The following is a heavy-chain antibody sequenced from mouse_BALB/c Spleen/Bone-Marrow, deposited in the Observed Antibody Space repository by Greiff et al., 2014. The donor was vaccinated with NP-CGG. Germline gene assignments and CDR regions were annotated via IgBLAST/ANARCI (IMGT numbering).Heavy chain of an antibody. J-gene: IGHJ2*01. Sequence: VMLVESGAELVRPGSSVKISCKASGYAFSGYWMNWVKQRPGQGLEWIGQIYPGDGDTVYNGKFKGKATLTADKSSSTAYMQLSSLTSEDSAVYFCARGGISVDYWGQGTTPTVSS. CDR2: IYPGDGDT. V-gene: IGHV1-80*01. CDR3: ARGGISVDY. CDR1: GYAFSGYW.